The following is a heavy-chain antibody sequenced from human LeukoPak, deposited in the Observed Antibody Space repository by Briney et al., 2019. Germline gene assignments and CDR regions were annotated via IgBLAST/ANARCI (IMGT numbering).Heavy chain of an antibody. CDR3: ARDQGAPGLFDY. CDR2: ISSSSSYI. CDR1: GFTFSSYS. D-gene: IGHD3-16*01. V-gene: IGHV3-21*01. Sequence: GGSLRLPCAASGFTFSSYSMNWVRQAPGKGLEWVSSISSSSSYIYYADSVKGRFTISRDNAKNSLYLQMNSLRAEDTAVYYCARDQGAPGLFDYWGQGTLVTVSS. J-gene: IGHJ4*02.